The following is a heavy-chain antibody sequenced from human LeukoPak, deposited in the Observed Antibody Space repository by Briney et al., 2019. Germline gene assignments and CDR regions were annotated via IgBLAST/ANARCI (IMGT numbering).Heavy chain of an antibody. J-gene: IGHJ4*02. V-gene: IGHV4-59*08. Sequence: SETLSLTCTVSGGSISSYYWSWIRQPPGKGLEWIGYIYYSANANYNPSLKSRVTISVDTSKNHLSLKLNSVTAADTAVYYCASHSSLGGPLAHFDSWGQGRLVAVS. CDR2: IYYSANA. D-gene: IGHD2-2*01. CDR3: ASHSSLGGPLAHFDS. CDR1: GGSISSYY.